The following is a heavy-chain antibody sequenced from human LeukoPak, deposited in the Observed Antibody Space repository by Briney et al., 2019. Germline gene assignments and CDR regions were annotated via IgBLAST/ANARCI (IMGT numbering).Heavy chain of an antibody. CDR1: GFPFSSYA. J-gene: IGHJ4*02. D-gene: IGHD5-12*01. CDR2: ISGSGGSK. CDR3: AKGSGYRARIHFDY. V-gene: IGHV3-23*01. Sequence: PGGSLRLSCAASGFPFSSYAMSWVRQAPGKGLEGVSAISGSGGSKYYADTVKGRFTISRDNSKNALYLQMNSLRAEDTAVYYCAKGSGYRARIHFDYWGQGTLVTVSS.